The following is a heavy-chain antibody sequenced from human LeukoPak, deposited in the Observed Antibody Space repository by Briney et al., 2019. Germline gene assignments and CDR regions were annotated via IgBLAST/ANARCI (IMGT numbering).Heavy chain of an antibody. D-gene: IGHD5-18*01. V-gene: IGHV3-23*01. Sequence: GGSLRLSCAASGFTFSSYAMSWVRQAPGKGLEWVSAISGGGGSTYYADSVKGRFTISRDNSKNTLYLQMNSLRAEDTAVYYCARVRAELQLWDWYFDLWGRGTLVTVSS. J-gene: IGHJ2*01. CDR2: ISGGGGST. CDR3: ARVRAELQLWDWYFDL. CDR1: GFTFSSYA.